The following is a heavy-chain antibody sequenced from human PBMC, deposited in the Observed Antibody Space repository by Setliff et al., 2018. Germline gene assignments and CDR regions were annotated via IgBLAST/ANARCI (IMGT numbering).Heavy chain of an antibody. CDR1: GGYIGGTSYY. CDR3: NAYEYSFDF. CDR2: IHFRGTT. Sequence: SETLSLTCIVSGGYIGGTSYYWGWIRQPPGKGLEWIGSIHFRGTTYYNPSLNSQVTISVDMSRNQFSLKLSSVTAADTAVYYCNAYEYSFDFWGQGTLVTVSS. V-gene: IGHV4-39*01. J-gene: IGHJ4*02. D-gene: IGHD4-4*01.